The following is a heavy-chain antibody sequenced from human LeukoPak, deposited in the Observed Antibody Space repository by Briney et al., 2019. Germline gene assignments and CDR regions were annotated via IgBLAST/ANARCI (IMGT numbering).Heavy chain of an antibody. V-gene: IGHV4-39*07. CDR1: GGSISSSSYY. CDR2: IYYSGST. CDR3: ARVGTLKVLSY. Sequence: SETLSLTCTVSGGSISSSSYYWGWIRQPPGKGLEWIGSIYYSGSTYYNPSLKSRVTISVDTSKNQFSLKLSSVTAADTAVYYCARVGTLKVLSYWGQGTLVTVSS. J-gene: IGHJ4*02. D-gene: IGHD1-14*01.